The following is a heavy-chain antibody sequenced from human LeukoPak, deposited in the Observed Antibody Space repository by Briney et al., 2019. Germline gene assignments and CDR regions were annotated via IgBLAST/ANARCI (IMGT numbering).Heavy chain of an antibody. CDR2: IYPGYSDT. CDR3: ARGGYCSSTSCYHVDY. CDR1: GYSFTSYW. D-gene: IGHD2-2*01. Sequence: GESLKISCKGSGYSFTSYWIGWVRQMPGKGLEWMGIIYPGYSDTRYSPSFQGQVTISADKSISTAYLQWSSLTASDTAMYSCARGGYCSSTSCYHVDYWGQGTLVTVSS. J-gene: IGHJ4*02. V-gene: IGHV5-51*01.